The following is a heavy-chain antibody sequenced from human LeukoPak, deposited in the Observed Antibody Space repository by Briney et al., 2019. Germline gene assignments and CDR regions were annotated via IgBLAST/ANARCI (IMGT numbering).Heavy chain of an antibody. CDR1: GYTFTGYY. D-gene: IGHD3-22*01. V-gene: IGHV1-2*06. CDR3: ARSLTYYYDSRGYYFDY. Sequence: ASVKVSCKASGYTFTGYYMHWVRQAPGQGLEWMGRINPNSGGTNYAQKFQGRVTMTRDTSISTAYMELSRLRSDDTAVYYCARSLTYYYDSRGYYFDYWGQGTLVTVSS. CDR2: INPNSGGT. J-gene: IGHJ4*02.